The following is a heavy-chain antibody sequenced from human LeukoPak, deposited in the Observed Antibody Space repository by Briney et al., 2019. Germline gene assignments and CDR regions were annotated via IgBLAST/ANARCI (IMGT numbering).Heavy chain of an antibody. Sequence: GASLQISCKGSGYSFTSYWICWGRQMPGKGLEWMGIIYPGDSGTRYSPSLQGQVTISVDKSISTAYLQWSSLKASDTAMYYCAGEMATIPSGAFDIWGQGTMVTVSS. CDR2: IYPGDSGT. CDR3: AGEMATIPSGAFDI. J-gene: IGHJ3*02. V-gene: IGHV5-51*01. CDR1: GYSFTSYW. D-gene: IGHD5-24*01.